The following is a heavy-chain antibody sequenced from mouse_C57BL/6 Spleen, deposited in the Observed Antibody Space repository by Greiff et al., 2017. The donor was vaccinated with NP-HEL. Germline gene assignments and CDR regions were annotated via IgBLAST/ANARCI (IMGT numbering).Heavy chain of an antibody. Sequence: VKVVESGAELARPGASVKLSCKASGYTFTSYGISWVKQRTGQGLEWIGEIYPRSGNTYYNEKFKGKATLTADKSSSTAYMELRSLTSEDSAVYFCARYYYGSSTGYFDVWGTGTTVTVSS. D-gene: IGHD1-1*01. CDR1: GYTFTSYG. CDR3: ARYYYGSSTGYFDV. V-gene: IGHV1-81*01. CDR2: IYPRSGNT. J-gene: IGHJ1*03.